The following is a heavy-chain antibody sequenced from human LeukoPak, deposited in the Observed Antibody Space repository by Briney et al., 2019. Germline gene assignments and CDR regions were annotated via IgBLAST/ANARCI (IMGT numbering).Heavy chain of an antibody. Sequence: PGGSLRLSCAASGFIFSSYSLIWVRQAPGKGLEWVSYISSSSGTIYYADSVKGRFTISRDNAKNTLYLQMNSLRAEDTAVYYCATSYGDYSDYWGQGTLVTVSS. CDR3: ATSYGDYSDY. CDR2: ISSSSGTI. CDR1: GFIFSSYS. D-gene: IGHD4/OR15-4a*01. V-gene: IGHV3-48*01. J-gene: IGHJ4*02.